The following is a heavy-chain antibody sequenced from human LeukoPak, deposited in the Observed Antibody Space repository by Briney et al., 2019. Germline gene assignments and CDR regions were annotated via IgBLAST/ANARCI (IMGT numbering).Heavy chain of an antibody. D-gene: IGHD6-19*01. Sequence: PGRSLRRYCAASGFTFSNYDMHWVRQAPGKGLEWVAVIWFDGSNKFYADSVKGRFTISRDNSKNKLYLQMNSLRAEDTAVYYCASSAGALIDCWGQGTLVIVSS. V-gene: IGHV3-33*01. CDR1: GFTFSNYD. CDR3: ASSAGALIDC. CDR2: IWFDGSNK. J-gene: IGHJ4*02.